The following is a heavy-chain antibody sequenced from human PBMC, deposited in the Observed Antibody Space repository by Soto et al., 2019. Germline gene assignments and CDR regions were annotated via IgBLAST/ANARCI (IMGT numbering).Heavy chain of an antibody. D-gene: IGHD2-15*01. CDR2: IYYSGST. J-gene: IGHJ4*02. V-gene: IGHV4-31*03. CDR3: ASGGYCSGGSCYWGPLGY. CDR1: GGSISSGGYY. Sequence: QVQLQESGPGLVKPSQTLSLTCTVSGGSISSGGYYWSWIRQHPGKGLEWIGYIYYSGSTYYNPSLKSRVTISVDPSKNQFSLKLSCVTAADTAVYYCASGGYCSGGSCYWGPLGYWGQGTLVTVSS.